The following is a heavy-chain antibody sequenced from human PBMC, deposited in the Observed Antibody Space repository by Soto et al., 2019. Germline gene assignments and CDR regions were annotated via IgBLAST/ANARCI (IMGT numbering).Heavy chain of an antibody. CDR2: ISHDGSKK. J-gene: IGHJ5*02. D-gene: IGHD3-3*01. Sequence: QVQLVESGGGVVHPGTSLRLSCAASGFTFSTHGMHWVRQAPGKGPEWVAVISHDGSKKYYVESVEGRFSISRDNSKSIVHLQMNNVRTEDTAVYYCAKDKGPYYDFWSGQRWFDPCGQGTLVTVSS. V-gene: IGHV3-30*18. CDR1: GFTFSTHG. CDR3: AKDKGPYYDFWSGQRWFDP.